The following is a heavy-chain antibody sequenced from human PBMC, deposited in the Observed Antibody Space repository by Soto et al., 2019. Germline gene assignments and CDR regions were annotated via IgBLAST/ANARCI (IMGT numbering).Heavy chain of an antibody. CDR1: GYTLTELS. Sequence: GASVKVSCKVSGYTLTELSMHWVRQAPGKGLEWMGGFDPEDGETIYAQKFQGRVTMTEDTSTDTAYMELSSLRSEDTAVYYCATVKITSIVASYFDYWGQGTLVTVSS. D-gene: IGHD5-12*01. CDR2: FDPEDGET. CDR3: ATVKITSIVASYFDY. V-gene: IGHV1-24*01. J-gene: IGHJ4*02.